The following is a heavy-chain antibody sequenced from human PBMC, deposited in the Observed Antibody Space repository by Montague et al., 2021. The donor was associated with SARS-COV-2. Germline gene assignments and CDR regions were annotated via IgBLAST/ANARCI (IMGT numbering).Heavy chain of an antibody. D-gene: IGHD1-26*01. CDR1: GDSVSSNSAT. J-gene: IGHJ4*02. CDR2: TYYRLRWSN. Sequence: CAISGDSVSSNSATWHWIRQSPSRGLQWLGRTYYRLRWSNDYAVSVRSRIIINPDTSTNQFSLQLSSVTPEDTAVYFCARERWAVGVSFDYWGQGTLVTVSS. V-gene: IGHV6-1*01. CDR3: ARERWAVGVSFDY.